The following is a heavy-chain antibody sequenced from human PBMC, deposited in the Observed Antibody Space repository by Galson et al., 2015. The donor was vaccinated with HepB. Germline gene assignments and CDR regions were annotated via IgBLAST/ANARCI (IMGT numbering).Heavy chain of an antibody. J-gene: IGHJ2*01. CDR1: GYSLTTDR. CDR3: ARLRIAVTGTFWYFDL. V-gene: IGHV5-10-1*01. D-gene: IGHD6-19*01. CDR2: IDPRDSYT. Sequence: QSGAEVKKPGDPLRISCKDTGYSLTTDRISWVRQMPGKGLEWMGMIDPRDSYTDYSPSFQGHVTISVDKSITTAYLMWRRLEASDTAMYFCARLRIAVTGTFWYFDLWGRGTLVTVSS.